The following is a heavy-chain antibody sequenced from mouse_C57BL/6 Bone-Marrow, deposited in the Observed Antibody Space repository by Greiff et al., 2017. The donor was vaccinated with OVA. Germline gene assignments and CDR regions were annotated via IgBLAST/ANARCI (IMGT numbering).Heavy chain of an antibody. D-gene: IGHD2-1*01. CDR3: ARGGNYGYFDV. CDR2: ISSGGSYT. Sequence: EVQRVESGGDLVKPGGSLKLSCAASGFTFSSYGMSWVRQTPDKRLEWVATISSGGSYTYYPDSVKGRFTISRDNAKNTLYLQMSSLKSEDTAMYYCARGGNYGYFDVWGTGTTVTVSS. J-gene: IGHJ1*03. V-gene: IGHV5-6*01. CDR1: GFTFSSYG.